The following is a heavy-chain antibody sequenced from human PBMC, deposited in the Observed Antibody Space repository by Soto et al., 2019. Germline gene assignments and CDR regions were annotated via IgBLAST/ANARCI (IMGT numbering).Heavy chain of an antibody. D-gene: IGHD1-1*01. CDR3: ARDSADNDNWQKTSPLTDY. Sequence: QVHLVESGGGVVQPGRSLRLSCAASGFTFSNYCVHWVRQAPGKGLEWVAVISGDGSKQYYADSVKGRFTISRDNSKNTLYLQMNSLRLDDTAIYYCARDSADNDNWQKTSPLTDYWGQGTLVTVSS. CDR1: GFTFSNYC. V-gene: IGHV3-30-3*01. J-gene: IGHJ4*02. CDR2: ISGDGSKQ.